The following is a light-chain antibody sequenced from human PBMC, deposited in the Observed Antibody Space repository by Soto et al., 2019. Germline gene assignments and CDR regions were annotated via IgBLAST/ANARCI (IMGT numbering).Light chain of an antibody. CDR3: TSYTSISLYV. CDR2: EVS. J-gene: IGLJ1*01. V-gene: IGLV2-14*01. CDR1: SSDVGGYNY. Sequence: QSALTHPASVSGSPGQSITISCTGTSSDVGGYNYVSWYQQHPGKAPKLMIYEVSNRPSGVSNRFSGSKSGNTASLTISGLQAVDEADYYCTSYTSISLYVFGTGTKV.